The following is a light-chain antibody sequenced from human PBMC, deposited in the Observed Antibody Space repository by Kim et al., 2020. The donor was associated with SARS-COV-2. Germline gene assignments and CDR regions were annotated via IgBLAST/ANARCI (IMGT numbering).Light chain of an antibody. V-gene: IGLV1-47*01. J-gene: IGLJ1*01. CDR3: AAWDDSLSVHYV. CDR2: ENY. Sequence: QSVLSQPPSASGTPGQRVTISCSGSRSNIGSNYVYWYQQLPGAAPKLLIYENYQRPSGVPDRFSGSKSGTSASLAISGLRSEDEADYYCAAWDDSLSVHYVFGTGTKVTV. CDR1: RSNIGSNY.